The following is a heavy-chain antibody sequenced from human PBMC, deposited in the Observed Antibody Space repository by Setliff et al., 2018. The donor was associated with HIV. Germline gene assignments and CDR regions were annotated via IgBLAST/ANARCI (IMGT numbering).Heavy chain of an antibody. J-gene: IGHJ4*02. Sequence: KPSETLSLTCAVYGVSFSGYSWSWIRQPPGKGPEWIGEIFHNGTINCNPSLKSRVALSIDTFKSQISLNMTSLTTADTAIYYCGRGPHIVGAPWAVIDYWAQGKPVTVSS. CDR2: IFHNGTI. V-gene: IGHV4-34*01. D-gene: IGHD1-26*01. CDR1: GVSFSGYS. CDR3: GRGPHIVGAPWAVIDY.